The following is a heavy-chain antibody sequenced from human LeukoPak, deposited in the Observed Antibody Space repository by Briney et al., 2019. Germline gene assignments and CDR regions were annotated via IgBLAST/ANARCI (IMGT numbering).Heavy chain of an antibody. J-gene: IGHJ4*02. Sequence: GASVKVSCKASGYTFTGYYMHWVRQAPGQGLEWMGWMNPNSGNTGYAQKFQGRVTMTRNTSISTAYMELSSLRSEDTAVYYCARHPTAMGFDYWGQGTLVTVSS. V-gene: IGHV1-8*02. CDR1: GYTFTGYY. D-gene: IGHD2-2*01. CDR2: MNPNSGNT. CDR3: ARHPTAMGFDY.